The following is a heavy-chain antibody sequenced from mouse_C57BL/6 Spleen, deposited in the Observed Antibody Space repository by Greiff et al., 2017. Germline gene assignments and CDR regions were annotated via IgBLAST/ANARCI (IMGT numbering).Heavy chain of an antibody. CDR2: IDPSDSYT. Sequence: VQLQQPGAELVKPGASVKLSCKASGYTFTSYWMQWVKQRPGQGLEWIGEIDPSDSYTNYNQKFKGQATLTVDTSSSTAYMQLSSLTSEDSAVYYCARIYGNYDYFDYWGQGTTLTVSS. V-gene: IGHV1-50*01. J-gene: IGHJ2*01. D-gene: IGHD2-1*01. CDR1: GYTFTSYW. CDR3: ARIYGNYDYFDY.